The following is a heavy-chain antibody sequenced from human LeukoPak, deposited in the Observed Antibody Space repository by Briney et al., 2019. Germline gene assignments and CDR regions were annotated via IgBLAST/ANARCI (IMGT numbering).Heavy chain of an antibody. V-gene: IGHV1-18*01. J-gene: IGHJ4*02. CDR1: GYTFTSYA. CDR2: ISAYNGNT. D-gene: IGHD3-22*01. Sequence: ASVKVSCKASGYTFTSYAMNWVRQAPGQGLEWMGWISAYNGNTNYAQKLQGRVTMTTDTSTSTAYMELRSLRSDDTAVYYCARVLLDSSGYCFDYWGQGTLVTVSS. CDR3: ARVLLDSSGYCFDY.